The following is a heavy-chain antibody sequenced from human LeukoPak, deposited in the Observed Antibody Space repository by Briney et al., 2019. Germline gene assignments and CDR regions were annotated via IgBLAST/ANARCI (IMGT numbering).Heavy chain of an antibody. CDR3: ATQSWPARPYYYYYMDV. CDR2: INPSGSST. Sequence: GASVKVSCKASGDTFTNYYIHWVRQAPGQGLEWMGIINPSGSSTSYAQKFQGRVTMTEDTSTDTAYMELSSLRSEDTAVYYCATQSWPARPYYYYYMDVWGKGTTVTVSS. V-gene: IGHV1-46*01. D-gene: IGHD6-6*01. CDR1: GDTFTNYY. J-gene: IGHJ6*03.